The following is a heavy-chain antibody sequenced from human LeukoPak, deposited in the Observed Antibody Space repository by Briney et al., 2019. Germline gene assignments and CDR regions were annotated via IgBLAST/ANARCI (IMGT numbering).Heavy chain of an antibody. Sequence: SETLSPTCTVSGGSIRSSDYYLGWIRHPPGKGLEWIGSIYYSGSTYYNPSLKSRVTISVDTSKNRFSLKLSSVTAADTAVYYCASTILGATTWDFDYWGQGTLVTVSS. CDR2: IYYSGST. CDR3: ASTILGATTWDFDY. J-gene: IGHJ4*02. CDR1: GGSIRSSDYY. D-gene: IGHD1-26*01. V-gene: IGHV4-39*01.